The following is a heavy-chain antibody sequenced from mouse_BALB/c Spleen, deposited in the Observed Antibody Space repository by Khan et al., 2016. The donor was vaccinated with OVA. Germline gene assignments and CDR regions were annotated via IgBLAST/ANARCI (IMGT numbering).Heavy chain of an antibody. V-gene: IGHV1-52*01. D-gene: IGHD2-2*01. CDR2: INPSDSES. CDR3: ARREKYGYDPSWFAY. J-gene: IGHJ3*01. Sequence: QVQLQQPGAELVRPGASVKLSCKASGYTFTSYWMNWVRQRPKQGLEWIGKINPSDSESHYNQMFNDKATLTVDKSSGTAYMQLSSMTSEDSAVYYGARREKYGYDPSWFAYWGQGTLVTVSA. CDR1: GYTFTSYW.